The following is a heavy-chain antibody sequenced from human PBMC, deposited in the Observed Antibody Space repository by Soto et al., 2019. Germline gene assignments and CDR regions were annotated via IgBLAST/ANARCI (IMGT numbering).Heavy chain of an antibody. J-gene: IGHJ4*02. CDR3: ERDPVAMDH. D-gene: IGHD6-19*01. CDR1: EFTISSYA. Sequence: GGSLRLSCAASEFTISSYAMHWVRQAPGKGLEWVAVISYDGSSKYNTDSVKGPFTVSRDKSKNTVYLQMHSLTVEDTAVYYCERDPVAMDHWGQGTLVTVSS. CDR2: ISYDGSSK. V-gene: IGHV3-30-3*01.